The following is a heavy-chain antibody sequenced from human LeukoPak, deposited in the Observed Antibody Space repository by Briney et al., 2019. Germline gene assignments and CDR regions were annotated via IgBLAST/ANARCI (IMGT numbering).Heavy chain of an antibody. CDR2: ISGSGGST. Sequence: GVSLRLSCAASGFTFSSYAMSWVRQAPGKGLEWVSAISGSGGSTYYADSVKGRFTISRDNSKNTLYLQMNSLRAEDTAVYYCAKDRSEYGSGSYYPLDYWGQGTLVTVSS. J-gene: IGHJ4*02. V-gene: IGHV3-23*01. CDR3: AKDRSEYGSGSYYPLDY. D-gene: IGHD3-10*01. CDR1: GFTFSSYA.